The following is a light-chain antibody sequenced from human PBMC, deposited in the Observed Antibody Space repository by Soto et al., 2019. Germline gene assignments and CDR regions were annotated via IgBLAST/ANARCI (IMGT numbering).Light chain of an antibody. J-gene: IGKJ1*01. CDR3: QQYDISPWT. Sequence: EIMMTQSPATLSVSPGERATLSCRATQSVSSSLAWYQQKPGQPPRLLIYDSSTRATGFPDRFSGSGSGTDFTLTIIRLEPEDFAVYYCQQYDISPWTFGQGTKVDIK. CDR1: QSVSSS. V-gene: IGKV3D-15*01. CDR2: DSS.